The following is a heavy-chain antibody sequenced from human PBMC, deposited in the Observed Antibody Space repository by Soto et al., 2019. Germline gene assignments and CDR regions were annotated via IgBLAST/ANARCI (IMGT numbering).Heavy chain of an antibody. CDR3: ATSGYSNSRSSY. CDR2: IDTDGNNI. V-gene: IGHV3-74*01. CDR1: GFTFSTYW. J-gene: IGHJ4*02. Sequence: GGSLRLSCAASGFTFSTYWMHWVRQAAGKELVWVSRIDTDGNNIRYGDSVRGRFTVSRDNAKNTLYLQMHSLRAEDTGVYYCATSGYSNSRSSYWGQGTLVTSPQ. D-gene: IGHD6-13*01.